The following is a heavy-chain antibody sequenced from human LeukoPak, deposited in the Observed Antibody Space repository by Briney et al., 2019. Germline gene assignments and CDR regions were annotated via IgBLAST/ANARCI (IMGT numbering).Heavy chain of an antibody. Sequence: PGGSLRLSCAASGFTFSSYAMSWVRQAPGKGLEWVSAISGSGGSTYYADSVKGRFTISRDNSKNTLYLQMNSLRAEDTAVYYCAREPQYYDFWSGYYDEGLDGFDYWGQGTLVTVSS. CDR2: ISGSGGST. V-gene: IGHV3-23*01. CDR3: AREPQYYDFWSGYYDEGLDGFDY. D-gene: IGHD3-3*01. J-gene: IGHJ4*02. CDR1: GFTFSSYA.